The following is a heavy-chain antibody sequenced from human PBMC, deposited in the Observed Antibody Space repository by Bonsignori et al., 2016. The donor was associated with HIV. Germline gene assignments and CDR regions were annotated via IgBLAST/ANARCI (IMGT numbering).Heavy chain of an antibody. J-gene: IGHJ4*02. Sequence: WIRQPPGKGLEWVANIKHDGSEKYYVDSVKGRFTISRDNAKTSVFLQMNTLRVEDTAVYYCARGLIPRGRESTALDYWGQGTLVTVSS. D-gene: IGHD3-16*01. CDR2: IKHDGSEK. V-gene: IGHV3-7*01. CDR3: ARGLIPRGRESTALDY.